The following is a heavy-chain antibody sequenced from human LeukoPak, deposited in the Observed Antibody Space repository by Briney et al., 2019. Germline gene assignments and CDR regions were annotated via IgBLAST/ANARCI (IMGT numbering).Heavy chain of an antibody. D-gene: IGHD3-16*01. CDR2: IYYSGST. CDR1: GGSISSYY. V-gene: IGHV4-59*01. CDR3: ARDRGYYYYYMDV. J-gene: IGHJ6*03. Sequence: SETLSLTCTVSGGSISSYYWSWIRQPPGKGLEWIGYIYYSGSTNYNPSLKSRVTISVDTSKNQFSLKLSSVTAADTAVYYCARDRGYYYYYMDVWGKGTTVTVSS.